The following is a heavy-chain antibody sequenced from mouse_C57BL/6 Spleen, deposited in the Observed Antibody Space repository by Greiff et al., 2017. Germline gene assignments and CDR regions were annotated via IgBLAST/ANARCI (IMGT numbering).Heavy chain of an antibody. V-gene: IGHV5-9*01. CDR1: GFTFSSYT. D-gene: IGHD4-1*01. CDR2: ISGGGGNT. Sequence: EVNVVESGGGLVKPGGSLKLSCAASGFTFSSYTMSWVRQTPEKRLEWVATISGGGGNTYYPDSVKGRFTISRDNAKNTLYLQMSSLRSEDTALYYCARHELGRGYYAMDYWGQGTSVTVSS. CDR3: ARHELGRGYYAMDY. J-gene: IGHJ4*01.